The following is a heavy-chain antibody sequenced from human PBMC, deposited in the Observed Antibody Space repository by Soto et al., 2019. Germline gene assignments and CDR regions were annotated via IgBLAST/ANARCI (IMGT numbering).Heavy chain of an antibody. CDR3: ARGDGSSGSYRGYR. CDR2: IYYSGST. V-gene: IGHV4-31*03. J-gene: IGHJ4*02. Sequence: QVQLQESGPGQVKPSQTLSLTCTVSGGSISSGGYYWSWIRQHPGKGLEWIGYIYYSGSTYYNPSLKIRVTXXVXPXXNQFSLKLSSVTAADTAVYYCARGDGSSGSYRGYRWGQGTLVTVSS. D-gene: IGHD3-10*01. CDR1: GGSISSGGYY.